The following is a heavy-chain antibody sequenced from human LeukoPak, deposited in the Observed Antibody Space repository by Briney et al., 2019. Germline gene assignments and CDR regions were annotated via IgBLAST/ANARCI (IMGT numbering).Heavy chain of an antibody. V-gene: IGHV1-69*05. Sequence: SVKVSCKASGGTFSSYAIGWVRQAPGQGLEWMGGIIPIFGTANYAQKFQGRVTITTDESTSTAYMELSSLRSEDTAVYYCARHVPPNTVITLGVEYYYYMDVWGKGTTVTVSS. D-gene: IGHD4-23*01. J-gene: IGHJ6*03. CDR3: ARHVPPNTVITLGVEYYYYMDV. CDR1: GGTFSSYA. CDR2: IIPIFGTA.